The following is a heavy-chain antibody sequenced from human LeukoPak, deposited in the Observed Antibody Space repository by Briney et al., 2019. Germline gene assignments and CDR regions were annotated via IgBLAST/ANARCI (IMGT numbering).Heavy chain of an antibody. CDR3: AKEVAGSVGEIDY. CDR2: INQDGSEE. J-gene: IGHJ4*02. Sequence: GGSMRLSCAASGFTFSRYWMTWVRQAPGKGLEWVANINQDGSEEHYVESVRGRFTISRDNAKNSLYLQMNSLRGEDTALYYCAKEVAGSVGEIDYWGKGTLVTVSS. D-gene: IGHD3-16*01. V-gene: IGHV3-7*01. CDR1: GFTFSRYW.